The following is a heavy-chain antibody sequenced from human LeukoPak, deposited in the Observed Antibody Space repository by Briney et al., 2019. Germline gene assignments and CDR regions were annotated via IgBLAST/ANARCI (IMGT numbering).Heavy chain of an antibody. J-gene: IGHJ3*02. D-gene: IGHD6-19*01. V-gene: IGHV1-69*02. CDR1: GYTFTGYY. CDR3: ASIDSGWVDI. CDR2: IIPILGIA. Sequence: ASVKVSCKASGYTFTGYYMHWVRQAPGQGLEWMGRIIPILGIANYAQKFQGRVTITADKSTSTAYMELSSLRSEDTAVYYCASIDSGWVDIWGQGTMVTVSS.